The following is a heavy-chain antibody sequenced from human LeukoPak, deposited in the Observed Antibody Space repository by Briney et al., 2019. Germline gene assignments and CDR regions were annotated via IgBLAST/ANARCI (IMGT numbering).Heavy chain of an antibody. CDR3: ARDCSDYGSGRSFFYYCYGMDV. CDR1: GYTFTSYG. V-gene: IGHV1-18*01. D-gene: IGHD3-10*01. J-gene: IGHJ6*02. CDR2: ISAYNGNT. Sequence: ASVKVSCKASGYTFTSYGISWVRQAPGQGLEWMGWISAYNGNTNYAQKLQGRVTMTTDTSTSTAYMELRSLRSDDTAVYYCARDCSDYGSGRSFFYYCYGMDVWGQGTMVTVSS.